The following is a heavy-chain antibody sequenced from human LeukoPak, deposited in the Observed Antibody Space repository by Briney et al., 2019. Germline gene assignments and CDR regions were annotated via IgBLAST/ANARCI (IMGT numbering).Heavy chain of an antibody. CDR2: LHTDGSS. D-gene: IGHD3-10*01. CDR3: ARVRITMVRGSNSFYYMDV. J-gene: IGHJ6*03. CDR1: GFTVRSNY. Sequence: GSLRLSCAPSGFTVRSNYMTWVRQAPGKGLEWVSILHTDGSSFYADSVKGRFTISRDISKNTVSLHMTCLRAEDTAVYYCARVRITMVRGSNSFYYMDVWGKGTTVTVSS. V-gene: IGHV3-53*01.